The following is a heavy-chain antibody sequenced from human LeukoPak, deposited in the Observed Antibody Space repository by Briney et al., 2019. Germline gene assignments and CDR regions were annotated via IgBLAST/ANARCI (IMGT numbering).Heavy chain of an antibody. CDR2: IYSSGST. CDR1: GGPLSNYY. Sequence: SETLSLTCTVSGGPLSNYYWSWFRQSAGKGLGWIGRIYSSGSTDYNPSLKSRVTMSVDTSKNQFSLKLSSVTAADTAVYYCARGSIPADYWGQGTLVTVSS. V-gene: IGHV4-4*07. D-gene: IGHD2-21*01. CDR3: ARGSIPADY. J-gene: IGHJ4*02.